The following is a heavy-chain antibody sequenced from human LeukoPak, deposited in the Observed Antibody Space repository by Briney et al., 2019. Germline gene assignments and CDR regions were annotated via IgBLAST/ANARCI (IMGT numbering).Heavy chain of an antibody. CDR1: GFTFSNFW. J-gene: IGHJ5*02. D-gene: IGHD1-26*01. Sequence: QPGGSLRLSCAASGFTFSNFWMHWVRQAPEKGLVWVSRISPDGRKTDYADSVKGRFIISRENAESTLYLQMNILRPEDTAVYYCIRAPRWEGGNNWFDPWGQGTLVTVSS. V-gene: IGHV3-74*01. CDR2: ISPDGRKT. CDR3: IRAPRWEGGNNWFDP.